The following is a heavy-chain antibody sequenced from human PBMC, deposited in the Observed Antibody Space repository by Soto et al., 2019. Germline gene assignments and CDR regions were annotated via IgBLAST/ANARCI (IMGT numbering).Heavy chain of an antibody. V-gene: IGHV3-21*06. Sequence: GGSLRLSCAASGFTFTRYSMNWVRQAPGRGLEWVSSISSTTNYIYYGDSMKGRFTISRDNAKNSLYLEMNSLRAEDTAVYYCARESEDLTSNFDYWGQGTLVTVSS. CDR1: GFTFTRYS. J-gene: IGHJ4*02. CDR2: ISSTTNYI. CDR3: ARESEDLTSNFDY.